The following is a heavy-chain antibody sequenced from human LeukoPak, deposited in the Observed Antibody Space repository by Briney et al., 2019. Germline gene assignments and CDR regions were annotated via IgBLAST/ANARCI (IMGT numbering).Heavy chain of an antibody. CDR3: ARDESRGSGNDY. V-gene: IGHV4-38-2*02. CDR1: GYFISSGYY. J-gene: IGHJ4*02. D-gene: IGHD4-23*01. CDR2: IYHSGST. Sequence: SETLSLTCTVSGYFISSGYYWGWIRQPPGKGLEWIGSIYHSGSTYYNPSLKSRVTISVDTSKNQFSLKLSSVTAADTAVYYCARDESRGSGNDYWGQGTLVTVSS.